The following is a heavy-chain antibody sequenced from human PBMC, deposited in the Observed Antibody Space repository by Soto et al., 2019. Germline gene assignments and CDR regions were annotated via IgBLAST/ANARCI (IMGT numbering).Heavy chain of an antibody. V-gene: IGHV4-30-2*01. J-gene: IGHJ4*02. CDR2: IYHSGST. CDR1: GGSISSGGYS. Sequence: QLQLQESGSGLVKPSQTLSLTCAVSGGSISSGGYSWSWIRQPPGKGLEWIGYIYHSGSTYYNPSRKSRVTIAVDRSKNQFSLKLSSVTAADTAVYYCARDGGNDRYYFDYWGQGTLVTVSS. D-gene: IGHD2-15*01. CDR3: ARDGGNDRYYFDY.